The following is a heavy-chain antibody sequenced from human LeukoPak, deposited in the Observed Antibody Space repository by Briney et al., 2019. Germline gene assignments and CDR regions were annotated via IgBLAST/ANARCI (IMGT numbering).Heavy chain of an antibody. CDR3: ARGTMFPYYFDY. CDR2: ISSSSSYI. CDR1: GFTFSSYS. D-gene: IGHD3-10*02. J-gene: IGHJ4*02. Sequence: PGRSLRLSCAASGFTFSSYSMKWVRQAPGKGLEWVSFISSSSSYIYYADSVKGRFTISRDNAKNSLYLQMNSLRAEDTAVYYCARGTMFPYYFDYWGQGTLVTVSS. V-gene: IGHV3-21*01.